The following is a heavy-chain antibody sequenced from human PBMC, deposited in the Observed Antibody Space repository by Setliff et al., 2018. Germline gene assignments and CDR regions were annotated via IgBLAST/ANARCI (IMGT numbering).Heavy chain of an antibody. D-gene: IGHD3-3*01. CDR2: ISGYIRDT. V-gene: IGHV1-18*01. CDR1: GYTFNNFG. CDR3: ARAPRLEWILPTFDY. Sequence: GSVKVSCKASGYTFNNFGINWVRQAPGQGLEWMGWISGYIRDTNYAEKLRGRVTMTTDTSTSTGYMELRSLRYDDTAVYYCARAPRLEWILPTFDYWGQGTPVTVSS. J-gene: IGHJ4*02.